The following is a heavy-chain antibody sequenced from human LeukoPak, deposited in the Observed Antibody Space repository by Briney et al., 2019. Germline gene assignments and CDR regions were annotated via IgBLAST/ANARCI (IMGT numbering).Heavy chain of an antibody. CDR3: ARDRTASVFDM. Sequence: PSQTLSLTCSVSGGSISSGTYYWSWIRQPPGKGLQWIGYIFHSESTYYNPSLKSRVTISVDRSKNQFSLKLSSLTAADTAVYYCARDRTASVFDMWGQGTMVTVSS. CDR2: IFHSEST. J-gene: IGHJ3*02. CDR1: GGSISSGTYY. V-gene: IGHV4-30-2*01.